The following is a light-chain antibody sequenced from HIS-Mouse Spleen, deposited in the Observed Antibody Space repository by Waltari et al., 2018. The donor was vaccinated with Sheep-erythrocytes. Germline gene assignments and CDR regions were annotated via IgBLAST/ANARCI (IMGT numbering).Light chain of an antibody. CDR2: SNN. CDR3: AAWDDSLNGYV. CDR1: STNIGSNT. Sequence: QSVLTQPPSPSGAPGQRVTISSSGSSTNIGSNTVNWYQQLPGTAPKLLIYSNNQRPSGVPDRFSGSKSGTSASLAISGLQSEDEADYYCAAWDDSLNGYVFGTGTKVTVL. J-gene: IGLJ1*01. V-gene: IGLV1-44*01.